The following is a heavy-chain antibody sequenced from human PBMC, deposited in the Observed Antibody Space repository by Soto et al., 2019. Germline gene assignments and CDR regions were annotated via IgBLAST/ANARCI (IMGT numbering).Heavy chain of an antibody. CDR1: GGSISSSSYY. D-gene: IGHD3-22*01. CDR3: ARLKAGDSSGNYYYYYGMDV. V-gene: IGHV4-39*01. CDR2: IYYSGST. J-gene: IGHJ6*02. Sequence: SETLSLTCTVSGGSISSSSYYWGWIRQPPGKGLEWIGSIYYSGSTYYNPSLKSRVTISVDTSKNQFSLKLSSVTAADTAVYYCARLKAGDSSGNYYYYYGMDVWGQGTTVTVSS.